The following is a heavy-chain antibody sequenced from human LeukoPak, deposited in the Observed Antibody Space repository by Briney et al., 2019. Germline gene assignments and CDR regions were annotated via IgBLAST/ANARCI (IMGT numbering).Heavy chain of an antibody. J-gene: IGHJ3*02. CDR3: ARDVGTIFGVASGAFDI. CDR2: INPSGGST. V-gene: IGHV1-46*01. CDR1: GYTFTSYY. D-gene: IGHD3-3*01. Sequence: GASVKVSCKASGYTFTSYYMHWVRQAPGQGLEWMGIINPSGGSTSYAQKFQGRVTMTRDTSTSTVYMELSSLRSEDTAVYYCARDVGTIFGVASGAFDIWGQGTMVTVSS.